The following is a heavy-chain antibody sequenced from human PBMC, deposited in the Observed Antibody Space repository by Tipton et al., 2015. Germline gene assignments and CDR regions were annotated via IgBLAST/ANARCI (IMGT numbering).Heavy chain of an antibody. CDR3: ARDQGPFYGMDV. V-gene: IGHV4-59*01. CDR1: GGSISSYH. CDR2: IYYSGST. J-gene: IGHJ6*02. Sequence: TLSLTCTVSGGSISSYHWSWIRQPPGKGLEWIGYIYYSGSTNYNPSLKSRVTISADTSKNQFSLKLSSVTAADTAVYYCARDQGPFYGMDVWGQGTTVIVSS.